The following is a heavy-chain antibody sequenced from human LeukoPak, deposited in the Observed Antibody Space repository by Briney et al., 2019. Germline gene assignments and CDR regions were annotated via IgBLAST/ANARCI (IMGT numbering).Heavy chain of an antibody. CDR1: GGSFSGYY. J-gene: IGHJ4*02. D-gene: IGHD3-16*02. CDR3: ARVIYDYIWGSYRLNDH. Sequence: KTSETLSLTCAVYGGSFSGYYWSWIRQPPGKGLEWIGEINHSGSTNYNPSLKSRVTISVDTSKNQFSLKLSSVTAADTAVYYCARVIYDYIWGSYRLNDHWGQGTLVTVSS. V-gene: IGHV4-34*01. CDR2: INHSGST.